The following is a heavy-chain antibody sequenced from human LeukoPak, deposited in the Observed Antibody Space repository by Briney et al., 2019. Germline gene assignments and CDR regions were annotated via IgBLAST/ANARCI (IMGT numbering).Heavy chain of an antibody. Sequence: PSETLSLTCAVYGGSFSGYYWSWIRQPPGKGLEWIGEINHSGSTNYNPSLKSRVTISVDTSKNQFSLKLSSVTAADTAVYYCARGELWFGELLYEGLNWFDPWGQGTLVTVSS. D-gene: IGHD3-10*01. CDR2: INHSGST. CDR3: ARGELWFGELLYEGLNWFDP. CDR1: GGSFSGYY. V-gene: IGHV4-34*01. J-gene: IGHJ5*02.